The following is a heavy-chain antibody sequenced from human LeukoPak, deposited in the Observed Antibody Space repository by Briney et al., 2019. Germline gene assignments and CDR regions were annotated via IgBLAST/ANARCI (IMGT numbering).Heavy chain of an antibody. V-gene: IGHV3-23*01. D-gene: IGHD5-18*01. CDR2: ISSSGSTI. Sequence: GGSLRLSCGASGFTFSRYAMSWVRQAPGKGLEWVSYISSSGSTIYYADSVKGRFTISRDNSKNTLYLQMNSLRAEDTAVYYCVRGYSYGWFDPWGQGTLVTVSS. J-gene: IGHJ5*02. CDR3: VRGYSYGWFDP. CDR1: GFTFSRYA.